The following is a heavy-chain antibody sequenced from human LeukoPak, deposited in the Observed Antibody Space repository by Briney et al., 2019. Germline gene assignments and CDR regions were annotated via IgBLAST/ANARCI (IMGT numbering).Heavy chain of an antibody. CDR1: GYSFTTYW. J-gene: IGHJ3*02. CDR2: IYPSDSDT. Sequence: GESLKISCKGSGYSFTTYWIGWVRQMPGKGLVWMGMIYPSDSDTTYSPSFQGQVTISVDKSVDTAYLQWSSLKASDTAMYDCARRQGYYDSRGYYPCAFDIWAQGTMVTVSS. D-gene: IGHD3-22*01. CDR3: ARRQGYYDSRGYYPCAFDI. V-gene: IGHV5-51*01.